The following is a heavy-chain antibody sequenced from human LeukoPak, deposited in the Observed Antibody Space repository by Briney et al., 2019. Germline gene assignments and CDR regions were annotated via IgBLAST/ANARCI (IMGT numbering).Heavy chain of an antibody. J-gene: IGHJ6*03. CDR1: GYTFSSYG. D-gene: IGHD3-10*01. V-gene: IGHV1-18*01. Sequence: ASVKVSCKASGYTFSSYGICWVRQAPGQGLEWMGWISGYNGETNYVQKLQGRVTMTTDTSTSTAYMELSSLRSEDTAVYYCARGLNYYGSGSYYYYYMDVWGKGTTVTISS. CDR3: ARGLNYYGSGSYYYYYMDV. CDR2: ISGYNGET.